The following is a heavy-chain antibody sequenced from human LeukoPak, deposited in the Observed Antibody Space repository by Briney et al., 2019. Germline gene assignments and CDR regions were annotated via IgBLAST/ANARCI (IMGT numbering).Heavy chain of an antibody. CDR2: ISYDGSNK. V-gene: IGHV3-30*18. J-gene: IGHJ2*01. CDR1: GFTFSSDG. Sequence: GGSLRLSCAASGFTFSSDGMHWVRQAPGKGLGWVAVISYDGSNKYYADSVKGRFTISRDNSKNTLYLQMNSLRAEDTAVDYCAKPQWIAVAAYWYFDLWGRGTLVTVSS. CDR3: AKPQWIAVAAYWYFDL. D-gene: IGHD6-19*01.